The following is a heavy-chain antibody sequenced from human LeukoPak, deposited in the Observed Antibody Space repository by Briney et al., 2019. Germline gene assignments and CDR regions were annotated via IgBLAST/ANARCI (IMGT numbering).Heavy chain of an antibody. V-gene: IGHV4-4*07. CDR1: GGSMSGYY. CDR2: IYSSGST. D-gene: IGHD6-19*01. CDR3: VRHCRGCSSGLFDF. J-gene: IGHJ4*02. Sequence: SETLSLTCAVSGGSMSGYYWSWIRQPAGKGPEWIGRIYSSGSTDYNPSLKSRVTVSVNTSKNHFSLRLTSVTAADTAVYYCVRHCRGCSSGLFDFWGQGTLVTVSS.